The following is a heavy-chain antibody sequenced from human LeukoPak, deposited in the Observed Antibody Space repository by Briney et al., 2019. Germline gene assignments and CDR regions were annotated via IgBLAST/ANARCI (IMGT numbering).Heavy chain of an antibody. V-gene: IGHV3-48*01. D-gene: IGHD1-26*01. CDR3: RASGSPLAYYFDY. J-gene: IGHJ4*02. CDR1: GFTFGSYS. Sequence: GGSLRLSCAASGFTFGSYSMNWVRQAPGKGLEWVSYISSSSSTIYYADSVKGRFTISRDNAKNSLYLQMNSLRAEDTAVYYCRASGSPLAYYFDYWGQGTLVTVSS. CDR2: ISSSSSTI.